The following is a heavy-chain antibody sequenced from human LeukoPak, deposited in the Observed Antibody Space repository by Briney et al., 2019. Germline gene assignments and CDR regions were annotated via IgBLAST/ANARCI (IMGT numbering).Heavy chain of an antibody. CDR2: IYYSGST. CDR1: GGSISSYY. Sequence: SETLSLTCTVSGGSISSYYWSWIRQPPGKGLEWIGYIYYSGSTNNNPSLKSRVTISVDTSKNQFSLKLSSVTAADTAVYYCARVHLNNWNYVWFDPWGQGTLVTVSS. D-gene: IGHD1-7*01. V-gene: IGHV4-59*01. J-gene: IGHJ5*02. CDR3: ARVHLNNWNYVWFDP.